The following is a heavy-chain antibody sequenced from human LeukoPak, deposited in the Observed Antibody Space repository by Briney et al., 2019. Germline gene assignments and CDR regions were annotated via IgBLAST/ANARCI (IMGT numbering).Heavy chain of an antibody. CDR2: IYFSGTT. CDR3: ARQSGSAMVYCYYYYMDV. J-gene: IGHJ6*03. D-gene: IGHD5-18*01. V-gene: IGHV4-39*01. CDR1: GGSISTNTYY. Sequence: PSETLSLTCTVSGGSISTNTYYWAWIRQPPGKGLECIGGIYFSGTTYYNPSLKSRVTISVDTSKNQFSLQLTSVTAADTAVYFCARQSGSAMVYCYYYYMDVWGKGTTVTVSS.